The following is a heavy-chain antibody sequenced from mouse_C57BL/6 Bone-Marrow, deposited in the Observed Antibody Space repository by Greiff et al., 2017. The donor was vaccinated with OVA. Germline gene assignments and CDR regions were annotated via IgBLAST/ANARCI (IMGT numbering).Heavy chain of an antibody. CDR1: GFNIKDDY. J-gene: IGHJ4*01. CDR3: STVVATGNAMDY. CDR2: IDPENGDT. D-gene: IGHD1-1*01. V-gene: IGHV14-4*01. Sequence: EVQLQQSGAELVRPGASVKLSCTASGFNIKDDYMHWVKQRPEQGLEWIGWIDPENGDTEYASKFQGKATITADTSSNTAYLQLSSLTSEDTAVYYCSTVVATGNAMDYWGQGTSVTVSS.